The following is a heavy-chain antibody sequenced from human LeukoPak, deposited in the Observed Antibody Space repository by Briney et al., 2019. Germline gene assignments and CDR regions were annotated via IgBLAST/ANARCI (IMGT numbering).Heavy chain of an antibody. CDR1: GASINGYF. D-gene: IGHD3-16*01. CDR3: ARDRRVSLFTFHL. J-gene: IGHJ3*01. Sequence: PTKTLSLTCSVSGASINGYFWDWGRQTPEKRLEWVGSVSHTGATTTNPTLKSRVSLTIDPSKSQISLAMPSVTAADSVLYYGARDRRVSLFTFHLWGPETIVAV. V-gene: IGHV4-59*01. CDR2: VSHTGAT.